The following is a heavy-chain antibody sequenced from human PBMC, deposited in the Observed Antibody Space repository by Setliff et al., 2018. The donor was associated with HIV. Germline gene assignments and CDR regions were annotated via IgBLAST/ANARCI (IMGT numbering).Heavy chain of an antibody. D-gene: IGHD3-10*01. V-gene: IGHV4-38-2*01. J-gene: IGHJ6*02. CDR2: IYHSGST. CDR3: ARADGSGSYYLYYYYGMDF. Sequence: SETLSLTCAVSGYSISSGYYWGWIRQPPGKGLEWIGNIYHSGSTYYNPSLKSRVTISVDTSKNQFSLRLSSVTAADTAVYYCARADGSGSYYLYYYYGMDFWGQGTTVTVSS. CDR1: GYSISSGYY.